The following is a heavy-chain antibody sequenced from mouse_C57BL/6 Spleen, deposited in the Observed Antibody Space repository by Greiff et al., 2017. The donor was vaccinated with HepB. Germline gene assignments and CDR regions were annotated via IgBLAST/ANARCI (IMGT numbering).Heavy chain of an antibody. Sequence: QVQLQQPGAELVMPGASVKLSCKASGYTFTSYWMHWVKQRPGQGLEWIGEIDPSDSYTNYNQKFKGKSTLTVDKSSSTAYMQLSSLTSEDSAVYYCARFRGYFVVWGTGTTVTVSS. CDR2: IDPSDSYT. J-gene: IGHJ1*03. CDR1: GYTFTSYW. CDR3: ARFRGYFVV. V-gene: IGHV1-69*01.